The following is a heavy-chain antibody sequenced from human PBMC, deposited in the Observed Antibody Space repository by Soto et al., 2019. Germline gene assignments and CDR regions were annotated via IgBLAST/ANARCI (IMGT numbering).Heavy chain of an antibody. Sequence: QVQLVQSGAEVKKPGSSVKVSCKASGGTFSSYTISWVRQAPGQGLEWMGRIIPILGIANYAQKFQGRGTITADKSTSTGCMELSSLRSEDTAVYYCAILPTARIMIFGVFIVFDYWGQGSLVTVSS. CDR1: GGTFSSYT. V-gene: IGHV1-69*02. J-gene: IGHJ4*02. D-gene: IGHD3-3*01. CDR3: AILPTARIMIFGVFIVFDY. CDR2: IIPILGIA.